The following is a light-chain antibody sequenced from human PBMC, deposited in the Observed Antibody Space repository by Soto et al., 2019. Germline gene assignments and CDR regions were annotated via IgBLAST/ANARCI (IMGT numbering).Light chain of an antibody. Sequence: IVLTQSPCTLSLSPGERATLSCRASQSVSNNYLAWYQQKPGQAPRLLIYGASNRATGIPDRFSGSGSGTDFTLNNSTLEPEDSAVYYCQQYGSSRTFRQGTKVDIK. CDR3: QQYGSSRT. CDR1: QSVSNNY. CDR2: GAS. J-gene: IGKJ1*01. V-gene: IGKV3-20*01.